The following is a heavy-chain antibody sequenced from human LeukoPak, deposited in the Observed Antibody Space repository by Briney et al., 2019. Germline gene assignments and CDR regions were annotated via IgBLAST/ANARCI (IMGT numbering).Heavy chain of an antibody. Sequence: PSETLSLTCAVSGGSISSNSYYWGWIRQPPGTGLEWIGSIYYSGSTNYNPSLKSRVTISVDTSKNQFSLKLSSVTAADTAVYYCASYSGFSTNWGQGTLVTVSS. CDR3: ASYSGFSTN. J-gene: IGHJ4*02. D-gene: IGHD3-10*01. V-gene: IGHV4-39*07. CDR2: IYYSGST. CDR1: GGSISSNSYY.